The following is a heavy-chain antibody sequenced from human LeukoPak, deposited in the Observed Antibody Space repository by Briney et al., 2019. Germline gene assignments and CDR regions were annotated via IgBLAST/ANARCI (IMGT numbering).Heavy chain of an antibody. Sequence: SVKVSCKASGGTFSSYAISWVRQAPGQGLEWMGRIIPILGIANYAQKFQGRVTITADKSTSTAYMELSSLRSEDTAVYYCARDLADNAFDIWGQGTMVTVSS. CDR1: GGTFSSYA. CDR3: ARDLADNAFDI. J-gene: IGHJ3*02. V-gene: IGHV1-69*04. CDR2: IIPILGIA. D-gene: IGHD3-9*01.